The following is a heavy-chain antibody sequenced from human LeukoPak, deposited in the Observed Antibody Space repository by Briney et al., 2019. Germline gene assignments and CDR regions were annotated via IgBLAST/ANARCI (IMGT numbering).Heavy chain of an antibody. CDR2: INPNSGGT. Sequence: ASVKVSCKASGYTFTGYYMHWVRQAPGQGLEWMGWINPNSGGTNYAQKLQGRVTMTTDTSTSTAYMELRSLRSDDTAVYYCARDHGYGHCGSGTFGYWGQGTLVTVSS. CDR1: GYTFTGYY. CDR3: ARDHGYGHCGSGTFGY. D-gene: IGHD3-10*01. J-gene: IGHJ4*02. V-gene: IGHV1-2*02.